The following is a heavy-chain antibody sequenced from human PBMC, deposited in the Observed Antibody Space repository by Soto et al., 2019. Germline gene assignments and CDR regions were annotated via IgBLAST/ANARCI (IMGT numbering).Heavy chain of an antibody. CDR2: INPNSGGT. Sequence: ASVKVSCKASGHTFTGYYMHWVRQAPGQGLEWMGWINPNSGGTNYAQKFQGWVTMTRDTSISTAYMELSRLRSDDTAVYYCARTNRGGYCSGGSCYSDAFDIWGQGTMVTVSS. J-gene: IGHJ3*02. D-gene: IGHD2-15*01. CDR3: ARTNRGGYCSGGSCYSDAFDI. CDR1: GHTFTGYY. V-gene: IGHV1-2*04.